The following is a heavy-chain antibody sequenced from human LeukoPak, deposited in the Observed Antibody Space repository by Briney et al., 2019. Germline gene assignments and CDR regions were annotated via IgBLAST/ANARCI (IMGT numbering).Heavy chain of an antibody. CDR2: IKTDGSST. CDR3: ARGGSPFY. Sequence: PGGSLRLSCAASGFNFSTSWMHWVRQAPGKGLVWVSRIKTDGSSTSYADSVKGRVTISRDNAKNTLYLQMNRLRAEDTAVYYCARGGSPFYWGQGTLVTVSS. V-gene: IGHV3-74*01. J-gene: IGHJ4*02. D-gene: IGHD3-10*01. CDR1: GFNFSTSW.